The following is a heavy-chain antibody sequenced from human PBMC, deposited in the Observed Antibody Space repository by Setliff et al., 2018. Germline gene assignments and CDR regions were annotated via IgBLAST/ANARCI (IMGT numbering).Heavy chain of an antibody. Sequence: WASVKVSCKASGYTFTSYDINWVRQATGQGLEWMGWMNPNSGNTGYAQKFQGRVTMTTDTSTSTVYMELRSLRSDDTAVYYCARDREGIIVGVPSVWGQGTLVTVSS. V-gene: IGHV1-8*02. CDR3: ARDREGIIVGVPSV. D-gene: IGHD1-26*01. CDR1: GYTFTSYD. CDR2: MNPNSGNT. J-gene: IGHJ4*02.